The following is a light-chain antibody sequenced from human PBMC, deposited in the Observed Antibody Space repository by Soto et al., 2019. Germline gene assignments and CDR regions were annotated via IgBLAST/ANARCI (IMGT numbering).Light chain of an antibody. CDR1: QSVSSK. J-gene: IGKJ5*01. CDR3: QQYNNWPPIT. V-gene: IGKV3D-15*01. CDR2: GAS. Sequence: EIVFTQSPATLSVSPGERCTLSCRASQSVSSKLAWYQQKPGQAPRLLIYGASTRATGIPARFSGSGSGTEFTLSISSLQSEDFAVYYCQQYNNWPPITFGQGTRLEIK.